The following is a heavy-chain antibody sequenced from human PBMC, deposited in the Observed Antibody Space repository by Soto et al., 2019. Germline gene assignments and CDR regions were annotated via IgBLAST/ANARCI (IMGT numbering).Heavy chain of an antibody. CDR2: IIPILGIA. J-gene: IGHJ5*02. Sequence: SVKVSCKASGGTFSSYTISWVRQAPGQGLEWMGRIIPILGIANYAQKFQGRVTITADKSTSTAYMELSSLRSEDTAVYYCARTYRWAAAGTPGTNCFDPWGQGILVTVSS. D-gene: IGHD6-13*01. CDR3: ARTYRWAAAGTPGTNCFDP. CDR1: GGTFSSYT. V-gene: IGHV1-69*02.